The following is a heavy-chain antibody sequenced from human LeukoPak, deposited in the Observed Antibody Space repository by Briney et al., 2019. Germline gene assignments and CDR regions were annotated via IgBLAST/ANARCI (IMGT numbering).Heavy chain of an antibody. V-gene: IGHV3-7*04. J-gene: IGHJ6*02. CDR3: TKGENGMDV. Sequence: GGSLRLSCAASGFTFSTFWMTWVRQAPGKGLEWLANIKEDGSETYYVDSVKGRFTISRDNAKNSVYLQMNSLRAEDTATYYCTKGENGMDVWGQGTTVTVSS. CDR1: GFTFSTFW. D-gene: IGHD5-24*01. CDR2: IKEDGSET.